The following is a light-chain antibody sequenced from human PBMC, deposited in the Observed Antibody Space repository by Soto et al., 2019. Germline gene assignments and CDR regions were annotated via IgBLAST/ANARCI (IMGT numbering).Light chain of an antibody. CDR3: NSYTSSSTHV. J-gene: IGLJ1*01. CDR1: ISDIGGYNY. Sequence: QSALTQPASVSGSPGQSITISCTGTISDIGGYNYVSWHQQHPGKAPKLMIYDVSKRPSGVSDRFSGSKSGNTASLTISGLQAEDEADYYCNSYTSSSTHVFGTGTKLTVL. V-gene: IGLV2-14*01. CDR2: DVS.